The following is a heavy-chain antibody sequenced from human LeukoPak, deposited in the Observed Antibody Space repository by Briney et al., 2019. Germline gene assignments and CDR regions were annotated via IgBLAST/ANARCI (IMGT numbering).Heavy chain of an antibody. J-gene: IGHJ5*02. CDR1: GGSFSGYH. CDR2: INHSGST. D-gene: IGHD5-18*01. V-gene: IGHV4-34*01. CDR3: ARGRRGYSYGLKGACWFDP. Sequence: SETLSLTCAVYGGSFSGYHWSWIRQPPGKGLEWIGEINHSGSTNYNPSLKSRVTISVDTSKNQFPLKLSSVTAADTAVYYCARGRRGYSYGLKGACWFDPWGQGTLVTVSS.